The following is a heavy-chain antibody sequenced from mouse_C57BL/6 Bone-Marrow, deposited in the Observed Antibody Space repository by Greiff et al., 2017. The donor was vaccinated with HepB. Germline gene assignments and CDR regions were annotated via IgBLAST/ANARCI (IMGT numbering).Heavy chain of an antibody. Sequence: SGAELVRPGASVKLSCKASGYTFTDYYINWVKQRPGQGLEWIARIYPGSGNTYYNEKFKGKATLTAEKSSSTAYMRLSSLTSEDSAVYFCARVIITTVVDPYWYFDVWGTGTTVTVSS. CDR3: ARVIITTVVDPYWYFDV. J-gene: IGHJ1*03. D-gene: IGHD1-1*01. V-gene: IGHV1-76*01. CDR2: IYPGSGNT. CDR1: GYTFTDYY.